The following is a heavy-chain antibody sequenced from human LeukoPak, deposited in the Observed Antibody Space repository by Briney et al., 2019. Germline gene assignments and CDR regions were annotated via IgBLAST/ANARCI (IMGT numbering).Heavy chain of an antibody. CDR3: ARDKVTAAHYYYIDV. D-gene: IGHD1-14*01. Sequence: GASVKVSYKASGYTFTGYYMHWVRQAPGQGLEWMGWINPNSGGTNYVQKFQGRVTMTRDTSISTAYMELSRLRSDDTAVYYCARDKVTAAHYYYIDVWGQGTKVTVSS. CDR1: GYTFTGYY. J-gene: IGHJ6*03. V-gene: IGHV1-2*02. CDR2: INPNSGGT.